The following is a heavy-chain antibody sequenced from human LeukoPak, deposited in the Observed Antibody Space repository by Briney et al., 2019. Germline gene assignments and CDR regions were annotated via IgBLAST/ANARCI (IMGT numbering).Heavy chain of an antibody. CDR2: IYDSGST. D-gene: IGHD1-26*01. V-gene: IGHV4-59*01. CDR1: GGSISSYY. CDR3: ARGGIIVGVDY. Sequence: SETLSLTCTVSGGSISSYYWSWIRQPPGKGLEWIGFIYDSGSTNYNSSLKSRVTISVDTSKNQFSLKLSSVTAADTAVYYCARGGIIVGVDYWGLGTLVTVSS. J-gene: IGHJ4*02.